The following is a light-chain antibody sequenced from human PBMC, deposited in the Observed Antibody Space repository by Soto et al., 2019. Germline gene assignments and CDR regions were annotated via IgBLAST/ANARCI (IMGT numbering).Light chain of an antibody. V-gene: IGLV2-23*01. J-gene: IGLJ3*02. CDR1: SSDVGGYKL. CDR2: EGS. CDR3: CSYARTTTWV. Sequence: QSALTQPASVSGSPGQSITISCTGTSSDVGGYKLVSWYQQHPGKAPKVLLYEGSERPSGVSDRFSGSKSGNTASLTISGLQAEDEADYYFCSYARTTTWVFGGGTKLTVL.